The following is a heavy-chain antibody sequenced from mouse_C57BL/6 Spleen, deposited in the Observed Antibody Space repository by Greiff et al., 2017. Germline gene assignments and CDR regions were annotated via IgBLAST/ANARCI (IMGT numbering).Heavy chain of an antibody. V-gene: IGHV5-9*01. J-gene: IGHJ1*03. CDR2: ISGGGGNT. CDR3: ARQNWEGYFDV. D-gene: IGHD4-1*01. CDR1: GFTFSSYT. Sequence: EVMLVESGGGLVKPGGSLKLSCAASGFTFSSYTMSWVRQTPEKRLEWVATISGGGGNTYYPDSVKGRFTISRDNAKNTLYLQMSSLRSEDTALYYCARQNWEGYFDVWGTGTTVTVSS.